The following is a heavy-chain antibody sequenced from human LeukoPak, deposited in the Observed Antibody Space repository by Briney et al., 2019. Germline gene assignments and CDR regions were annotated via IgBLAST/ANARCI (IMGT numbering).Heavy chain of an antibody. J-gene: IGHJ4*02. V-gene: IGHV1-8*01. D-gene: IGHD5-12*01. CDR3: ARGYSGYDFSGEGYYFDY. Sequence: ASVKVSCKASGYTFTSYDINWVRQATGQGLEWMGWMNPNSGNTGYAQKFQGRVTMTRNTSISTAYMELSSLRSEDTAVYYCARGYSGYDFSGEGYYFDYWGQGTLVTVSS. CDR1: GYTFTSYD. CDR2: MNPNSGNT.